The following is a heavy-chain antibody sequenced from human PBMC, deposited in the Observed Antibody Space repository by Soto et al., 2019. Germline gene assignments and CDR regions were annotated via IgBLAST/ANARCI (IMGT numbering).Heavy chain of an antibody. CDR3: AKDLLDWNQRPYYFDY. J-gene: IGHJ4*02. CDR2: IVVGSGNT. CDR1: GFTFTSSA. Sequence: SVKVSCKASGFTFTSSAVQWVRQARGQRLEWIGWIVVGSGNTNYAQKFQERVTITRDMSTSTAYMELSSLRSEDTVVYYCAKDLLDWNQRPYYFDYWGQGTLVTVSS. V-gene: IGHV1-58*01. D-gene: IGHD3-3*01.